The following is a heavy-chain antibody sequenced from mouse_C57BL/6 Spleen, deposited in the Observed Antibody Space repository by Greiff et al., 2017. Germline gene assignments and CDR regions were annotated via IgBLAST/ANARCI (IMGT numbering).Heavy chain of an antibody. D-gene: IGHD4-1*01. Sequence: VQLQQPGAELVKPGASVKLSCKASGYTFTSYWMHWVKQRPGRGLGWIGRIDPNSGGTKYNEKFKSKATLTVDKPSSTAYMQLSSLASGVSAVYDCARFPRTGDAMDYWGQGTSVTVSS. CDR1: GYTFTSYW. J-gene: IGHJ4*01. CDR2: IDPNSGGT. V-gene: IGHV1-72*01. CDR3: ARFPRTGDAMDY.